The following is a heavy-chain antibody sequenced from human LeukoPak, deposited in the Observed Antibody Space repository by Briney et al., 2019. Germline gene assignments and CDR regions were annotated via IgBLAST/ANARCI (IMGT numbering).Heavy chain of an antibody. CDR1: GYTFTSYY. CDR3: ARDPGDAPPRGYYFY. D-gene: IGHD3-22*01. CDR2: INPSGGST. Sequence: ASVKVSCKASGYTFTSYYMHWVRQAPGQGLEWMGIINPSGGSTSYAQKFQGRVTMTRDTSTSTVYMELISLRSEDTAVYCCARDPGDAPPRGYYFYWGQGTQISVSS. J-gene: IGHJ4*02. V-gene: IGHV1-46*01.